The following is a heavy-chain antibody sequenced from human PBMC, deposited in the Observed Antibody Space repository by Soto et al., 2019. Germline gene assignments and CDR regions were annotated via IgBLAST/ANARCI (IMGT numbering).Heavy chain of an antibody. CDR2: ISGSGVIT. D-gene: IGHD2-2*01. V-gene: IGHV3-23*01. CDR1: RFTFSSHA. Sequence: EVQLLESGGGLVQPGGSLRLSCAASRFTFSSHAMSWVRQAPGKGLEWVSLISGSGVITYSSDSVKGRFTISRDKSKNMLDLQMNGLRVKDTAVYYCVKANLYCRSSSCYDCWGQGTLVTVSS. CDR3: VKANLYCRSSSCYDC. J-gene: IGHJ4*02.